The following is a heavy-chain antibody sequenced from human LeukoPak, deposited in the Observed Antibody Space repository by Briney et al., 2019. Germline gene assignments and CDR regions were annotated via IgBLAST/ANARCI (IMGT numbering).Heavy chain of an antibody. V-gene: IGHV4-4*02. D-gene: IGHD6-13*01. CDR1: GGSISSSNW. CDR3: ARDLATAGYSSSSFDY. Sequence: PSETLSLTCAVSGGSISSSNWWSWVRQPPGKGLEWIGEIYHSGSTNYNPSLKSRVTISVDKSKNQFSLKLSSVTAADTAVYYCARDLATAGYSSSSFDYWGQGTLVTVSS. CDR2: IYHSGST. J-gene: IGHJ4*02.